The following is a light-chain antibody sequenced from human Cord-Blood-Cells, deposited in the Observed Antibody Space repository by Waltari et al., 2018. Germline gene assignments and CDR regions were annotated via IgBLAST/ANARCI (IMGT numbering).Light chain of an antibody. CDR1: SSDLGGSNY. J-gene: IGLJ3*02. CDR2: EGS. V-gene: IGLV2-8*01. CDR3: SSYAGSNNWV. Sequence: QSALTQPPSASGSPGQSVPTPCPGTSSDLGGSNYVHGYQQHPGKAPKLMIYEGSRRPSGVPDRFSGSKSGNTASLTVSGLQAEDEADYYCSSYAGSNNWVFGGGTKLTVL.